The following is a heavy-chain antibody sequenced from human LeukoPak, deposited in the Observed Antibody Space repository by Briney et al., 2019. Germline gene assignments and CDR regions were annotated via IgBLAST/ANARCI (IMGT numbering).Heavy chain of an antibody. V-gene: IGHV4-30-4*08. CDR2: ISKSGRT. CDR1: GGSISTSDLY. J-gene: IGHJ4*02. Sequence: SQTLSLTCTVSGGSISTSDLYWSWIRQHPGKGLEWIGYISKSGRTYYNPSLKSRVTISLDTSKNQFSLKLSSVTAADTAVYYCSRGVAYNYGTDYWGQGTLVTVSS. D-gene: IGHD1-1*01. CDR3: SRGVAYNYGTDY.